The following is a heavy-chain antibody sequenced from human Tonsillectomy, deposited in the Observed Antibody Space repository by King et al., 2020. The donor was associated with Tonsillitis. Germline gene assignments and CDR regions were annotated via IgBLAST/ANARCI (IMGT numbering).Heavy chain of an antibody. CDR2: ISDSGDST. CDR3: AKPSRTTVTTWFIGY. D-gene: IGHD4-17*01. J-gene: IGHJ4*02. CDR1: GFTFRSYA. V-gene: IGHV3-23*04. Sequence: VQLVESGGGLVQPGGSLRLSCAASGFTFRSYAMNWVRQAPGKGLEWVLSISDSGDSTHYAESVRGRFTISRDNSKNTLYLQMNSLRVEDTAVYYCAKPSRTTVTTWFIGYWGQGTLVTVSS.